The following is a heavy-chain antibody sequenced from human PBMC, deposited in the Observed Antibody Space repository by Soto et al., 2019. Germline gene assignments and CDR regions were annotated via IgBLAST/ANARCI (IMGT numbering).Heavy chain of an antibody. J-gene: IGHJ1*01. CDR2: INPNSGGT. D-gene: IGHD3-3*01. CDR1: GYTFTGYY. V-gene: IGHV1-2*04. CDR3: AIGDYDFWSGYFYFQH. Sequence: ASVKVSCKASGYTFTGYYMHWVRQAPGQGLEWMGWINPNSGGTNYAQKFQGWVTMTRDTSISTAYMELSRLRSDDTAVYYCAIGDYDFWSGYFYFQHWGQGTLVTVSS.